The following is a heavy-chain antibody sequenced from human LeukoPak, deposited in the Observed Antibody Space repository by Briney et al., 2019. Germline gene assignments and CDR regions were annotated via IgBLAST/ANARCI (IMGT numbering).Heavy chain of an antibody. J-gene: IGHJ3*02. V-gene: IGHV5-51*01. CDR1: GYSFTSYW. Sequence: GESLKISCKGSGYSFTSYWIGWVRQMPGKGLEWMGIIYPGDSYTRYSPSFQGQVTISADKSISTAYLQWSSLKASDTAMYYCATAILRRCSSTSCYKRDDAFDIWGQGTMVTVSS. CDR3: ATAILRRCSSTSCYKRDDAFDI. CDR2: IYPGDSYT. D-gene: IGHD2-2*02.